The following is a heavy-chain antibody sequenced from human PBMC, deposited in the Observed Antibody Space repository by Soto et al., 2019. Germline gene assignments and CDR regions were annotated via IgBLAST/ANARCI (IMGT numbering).Heavy chain of an antibody. CDR1: AGPVSSYA. Sequence: SVNVCSKSSAGPVSSYATSCVRHAPGQGLEWMGGIIPIFGTANYAQKFRGRVTITADESTSTAYMELSSLRSEDTAVYYGARTPYSSSPRLDYWGQGTLVTVSS. CDR2: IIPIFGTA. V-gene: IGHV1-69*13. D-gene: IGHD6-6*01. J-gene: IGHJ4*02. CDR3: ARTPYSSSPRLDY.